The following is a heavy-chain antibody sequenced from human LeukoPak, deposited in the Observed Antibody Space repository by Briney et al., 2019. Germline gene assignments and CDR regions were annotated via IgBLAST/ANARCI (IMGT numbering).Heavy chain of an antibody. D-gene: IGHD1-26*01. CDR3: ASGLSGSDYYYYYMDV. CDR1: GGSISSYY. J-gene: IGHJ6*03. Sequence: SETLSLTCTVSGGSISSYYWSWIRQPAGKGLEWIGRIYTSGSTNYNPSLKSRVTMSVDTSKNQFSLKLSSVTAADTAVYYCASGLSGSDYYYYYMDVWGKGTTVTVSS. CDR2: IYTSGST. V-gene: IGHV4-4*07.